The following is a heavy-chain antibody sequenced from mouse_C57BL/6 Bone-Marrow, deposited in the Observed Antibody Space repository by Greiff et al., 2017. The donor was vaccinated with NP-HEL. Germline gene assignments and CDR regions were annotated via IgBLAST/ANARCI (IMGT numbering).Heavy chain of an antibody. V-gene: IGHV1-55*01. Sequence: VQLQQSGAELVKPGASVKMSCKASGYTFTSYWITWVKQRHGPGLEWIGDVYPGSGSTKYNEKFKSKATLPVDTSSSTAYMQLSSLTSADSAVYYCARGDGYWVAMDYWGQGTSVTVSS. D-gene: IGHD2-3*01. CDR1: GYTFTSYW. J-gene: IGHJ4*01. CDR3: ARGDGYWVAMDY. CDR2: VYPGSGST.